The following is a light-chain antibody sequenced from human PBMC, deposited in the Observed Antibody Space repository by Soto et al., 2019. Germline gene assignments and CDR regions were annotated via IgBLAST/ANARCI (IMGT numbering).Light chain of an antibody. V-gene: IGKV3-11*01. CDR3: QQRSNWPWT. Sequence: EIVVTQSPGTLSLSPWESATLSCRASQSVSSNLAWYQQKTGQAPRLLIYGASTRATGIPARFSGSGSGTDFTLTISRLEPEDFEVYYCQQRSNWPWTFGQGTKVDIK. CDR2: GAS. CDR1: QSVSSN. J-gene: IGKJ1*01.